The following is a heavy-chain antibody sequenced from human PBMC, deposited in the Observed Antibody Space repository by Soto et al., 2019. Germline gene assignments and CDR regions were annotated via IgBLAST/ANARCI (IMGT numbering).Heavy chain of an antibody. Sequence: GGSLRLSCAASGFTFSSYSMNWVRQAPGKGLEWVSYISSSSSTIYYADSVKGRFTISRDNAKNSLYLQMNSLRDEDTAVYYCARDRYPYYDSSGYPVFDYWGQGTLVTVSS. CDR2: ISSSSSTI. J-gene: IGHJ4*02. D-gene: IGHD3-22*01. V-gene: IGHV3-48*02. CDR1: GFTFSSYS. CDR3: ARDRYPYYDSSGYPVFDY.